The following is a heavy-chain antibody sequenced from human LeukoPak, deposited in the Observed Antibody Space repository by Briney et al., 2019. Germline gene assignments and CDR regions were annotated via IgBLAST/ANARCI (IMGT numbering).Heavy chain of an antibody. CDR2: ISAYNGNT. Sequence: ASVTVSCKASGYTFTIYGISWVRPAPGQGLEWMGWISAYNGNTNYAQKLQGRVTMTTDTSTSTAYMELRSLRSDDTAVYYCARGRGAAAVYNWFDPWGQGTVVTVSS. D-gene: IGHD6-13*01. CDR3: ARGRGAAAVYNWFDP. CDR1: GYTFTIYG. J-gene: IGHJ5*02. V-gene: IGHV1-18*01.